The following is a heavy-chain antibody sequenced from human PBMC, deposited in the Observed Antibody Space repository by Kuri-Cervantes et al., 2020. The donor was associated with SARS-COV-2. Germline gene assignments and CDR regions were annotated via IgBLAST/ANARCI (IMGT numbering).Heavy chain of an antibody. J-gene: IGHJ4*02. CDR3: AKDRVGVQDF. CDR2: ISHDGKNK. Sequence: LSLTCAASGFNFSRTEMHWVRQAPGKGLEWVAVISHDGKNKKCIASGKGRFAISRDNSQNTLYLHMKSLRSEDTAMYYCAKDRVGVQDFWGQGTLVTVSS. D-gene: IGHD2-21*01. CDR1: GFNFSRTE. V-gene: IGHV3-30*18.